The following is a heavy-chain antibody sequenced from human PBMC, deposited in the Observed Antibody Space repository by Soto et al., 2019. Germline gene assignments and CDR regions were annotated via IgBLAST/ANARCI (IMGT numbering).Heavy chain of an antibody. CDR2: MSSDGTNE. J-gene: IGHJ4*02. CDR1: RFTFTTYA. D-gene: IGHD6-19*01. V-gene: IGHV3-30-3*01. Sequence: GGSLRLSCAASRFTFTTYAMNWVRQAPGKGLEWVALMSSDGTNEHYADSVRGRFTVSRDNSRNTLFLQMNNLRTDDTAVYYRARCGYISGWYCYFDFWGLGTLVTVS. CDR3: ARCGYISGWYCYFDF.